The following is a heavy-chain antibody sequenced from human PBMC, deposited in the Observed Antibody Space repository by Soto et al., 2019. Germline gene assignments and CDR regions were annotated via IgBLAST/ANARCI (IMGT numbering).Heavy chain of an antibody. V-gene: IGHV4-39*01. CDR1: GGSISSSSYY. Sequence: ETLSLPCTVSGGSISSSSYYWGWIRQPPGKGLEWIGSIYYSGSTYYNPSLKSRVTISVDTSKNQFSLKLSPGTAAXXXXXXCASLTXXSSGWYGGDYYYYYMDVWGKGTTVTVSS. J-gene: IGHJ6*03. D-gene: IGHD6-19*01. CDR3: ASLTXXSSGWYGGDYYYYYMDV. CDR2: IYYSGST.